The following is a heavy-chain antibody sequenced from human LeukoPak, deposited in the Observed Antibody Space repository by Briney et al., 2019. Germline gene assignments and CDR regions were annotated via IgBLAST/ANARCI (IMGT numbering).Heavy chain of an antibody. CDR2: INHSGST. CDR1: GGSFSGYY. CDR3: ARGSNPRYFDY. J-gene: IGHJ4*02. V-gene: IGHV4-34*01. Sequence: SETLSLTCAVYGGSFSGYYWSWIRQPPGKGLEWIGEINHSGSTNYNPSLKSRVTISVDTSKNQFSLKLSSVTAVDTAVYYCARGSNPRYFDYWGQGTLVTVSS. D-gene: IGHD1-14*01.